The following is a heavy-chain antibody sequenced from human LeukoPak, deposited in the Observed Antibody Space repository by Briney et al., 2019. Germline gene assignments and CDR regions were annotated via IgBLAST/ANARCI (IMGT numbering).Heavy chain of an antibody. Sequence: GESLMSSCKGSGYSFASYWIGWVRQMPGKGLEWMGITYPDDSETRYGAYFQAKVTISADKSISIAYLQWSSLKPSDTAMYYCARFLGPSGGLDYWGQGTRVTVSS. V-gene: IGHV5-51*01. CDR2: TYPDDSET. J-gene: IGHJ4*02. CDR1: GYSFASYW. CDR3: ARFLGPSGGLDY. D-gene: IGHD3/OR15-3a*01.